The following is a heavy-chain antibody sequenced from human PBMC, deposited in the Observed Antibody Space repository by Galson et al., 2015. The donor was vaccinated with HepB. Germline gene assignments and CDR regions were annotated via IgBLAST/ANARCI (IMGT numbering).Heavy chain of an antibody. V-gene: IGHV3-33*01. Sequence: SLRLSCAASGFTFSNYAIHWVRQTPGKGLAWVAVIWDDGSNKYYADSVKGRFTLSRDNSRNTVFLQMNSLRAEDTAVYYCARVRPGKRVDYYDTSAPLDYWGQGTLVTVSS. CDR1: GFTFSNYA. CDR2: IWDDGSNK. D-gene: IGHD3-22*01. CDR3: ARVRPGKRVDYYDTSAPLDY. J-gene: IGHJ4*02.